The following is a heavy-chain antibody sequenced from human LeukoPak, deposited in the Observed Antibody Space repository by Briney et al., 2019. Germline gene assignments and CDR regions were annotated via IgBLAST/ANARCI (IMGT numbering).Heavy chain of an antibody. D-gene: IGHD2/OR15-2a*01. CDR2: FSYSGST. Sequence: SETLSLTCTVSGGSISSSPYYWDWIRQPPGKGLEWIGSFSYSGSTYYNPSLKSRVTMSVDTSKNQFSLRLSSVTAADTAMFYCARRTFPLYFDYWGQGTLVTVSS. CDR3: ARRTFPLYFDY. J-gene: IGHJ4*02. V-gene: IGHV4-39*01. CDR1: GGSISSSPYY.